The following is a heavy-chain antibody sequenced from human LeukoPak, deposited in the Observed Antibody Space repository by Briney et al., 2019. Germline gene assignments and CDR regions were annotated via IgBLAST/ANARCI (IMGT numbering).Heavy chain of an antibody. Sequence: GGSLRLSCAASGFTFSSYAMSWVRQAPGKGLEWVSAISGSGGSTYYADSVKGRFTISRDNSKNTLYLQMNSLRAEDTAVYYCAKDPGSSSWYSVNIFDYWGQGTLVTVSS. CDR2: ISGSGGST. J-gene: IGHJ4*02. D-gene: IGHD6-13*01. CDR1: GFTFSSYA. CDR3: AKDPGSSSWYSVNIFDY. V-gene: IGHV3-23*01.